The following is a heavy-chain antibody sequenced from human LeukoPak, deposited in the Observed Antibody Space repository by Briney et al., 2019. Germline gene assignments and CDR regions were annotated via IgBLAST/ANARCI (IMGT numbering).Heavy chain of an antibody. Sequence: PGGSLRLSCAASGFTVSSNYMSWVRQAPGKGLEWVSVIYSGGSTYYADSVKGRFTISRDNSKNTLYLQMNSLRAEDTAVYYCARDGPGYDSSGYYLYWGQGTLVTVSS. J-gene: IGHJ4*02. V-gene: IGHV3-66*01. CDR2: IYSGGST. CDR3: ARDGPGYDSSGYYLY. D-gene: IGHD3-22*01. CDR1: GFTVSSNY.